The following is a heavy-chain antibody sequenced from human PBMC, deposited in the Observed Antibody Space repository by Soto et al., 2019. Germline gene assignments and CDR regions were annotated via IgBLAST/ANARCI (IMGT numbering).Heavy chain of an antibody. Sequence: ASVKVSCKASGYTFTSYYMHWVRQAPGQGLEWMGIINPSGGSTSHAQKFQGRVTMTRDTSTSTVYMELSSLRSEDTAVYYCVRDWAAAGPFDYWGQGTLVTVSS. CDR3: VRDWAAAGPFDY. V-gene: IGHV1-46*01. D-gene: IGHD6-13*01. CDR2: INPSGGST. CDR1: GYTFTSYY. J-gene: IGHJ4*02.